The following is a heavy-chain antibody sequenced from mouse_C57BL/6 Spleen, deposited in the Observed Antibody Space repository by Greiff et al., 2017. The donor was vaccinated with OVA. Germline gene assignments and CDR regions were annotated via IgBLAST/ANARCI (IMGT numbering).Heavy chain of an antibody. CDR3: ARYDYDGYFDY. Sequence: QVQLKQPGAELVRPGSSVKLSCKASGYTFTSYWMHWVKQRPIQGLEWIGNIDPSDSETHYNQKFKDKATLTVDKSSSTAYMQLSSLTSEDSAVYYCARYDYDGYFDYWGQGTTLTVSS. V-gene: IGHV1-52*01. J-gene: IGHJ2*01. D-gene: IGHD2-4*01. CDR1: GYTFTSYW. CDR2: IDPSDSET.